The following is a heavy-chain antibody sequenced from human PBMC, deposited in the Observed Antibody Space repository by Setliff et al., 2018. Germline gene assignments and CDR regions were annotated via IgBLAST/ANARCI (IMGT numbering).Heavy chain of an antibody. Sequence: GGSLRLSCAASGFTFSDYYMSWIRQTPGKGLEWVSYISSRGITYYPDSVKGRFTIARDNAKTSVYLQMDSLREEDTAVYFCSTKGVPGTGGQGILVTVSS. J-gene: IGHJ4*02. CDR2: ISSRGIT. D-gene: IGHD1-1*01. V-gene: IGHV3-11*01. CDR1: GFTFSDYY. CDR3: STKGVPGT.